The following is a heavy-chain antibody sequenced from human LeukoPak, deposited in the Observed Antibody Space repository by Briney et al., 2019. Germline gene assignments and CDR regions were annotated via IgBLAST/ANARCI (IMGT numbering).Heavy chain of an antibody. CDR1: GGTFSSYA. D-gene: IGHD2-2*01. V-gene: IGHV1-69*05. CDR2: IIPIFGTA. J-gene: IGHJ5*02. Sequence: GASVKVSCKASGGTFSSYAISWVRQAPGQGLEWMGGIIPIFGTANYAQKFQGRVTITRDTSATTVYMELGSLRSEDTAVYYCARDRGVISAGQTILNWFDPWGQGTLVTVSS. CDR3: ARDRGVISAGQTILNWFDP.